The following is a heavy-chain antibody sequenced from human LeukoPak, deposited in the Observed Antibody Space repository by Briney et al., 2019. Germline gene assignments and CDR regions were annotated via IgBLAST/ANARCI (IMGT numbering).Heavy chain of an antibody. D-gene: IGHD5-24*01. CDR1: GFTFDTYA. V-gene: IGHV3-23*01. J-gene: IGHJ4*02. Sequence: GGSLRLSCAASGFTFDTYAMSWVRQAPGKGLQWVSTISGSGGSTYYADSVKGRFTVSRDNSKNTLYLQLNSLRVEDTATYYCATHFTMATDIRIFDSWGQGSLATVSS. CDR3: ATHFTMATDIRIFDS. CDR2: ISGSGGST.